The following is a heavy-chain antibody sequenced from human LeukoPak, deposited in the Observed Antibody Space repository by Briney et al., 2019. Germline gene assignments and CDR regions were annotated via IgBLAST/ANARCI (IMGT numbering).Heavy chain of an antibody. V-gene: IGHV3-23*01. CDR1: GFTFSSYA. Sequence: PGGSLRLSCAASGFTFSSYAMSWVRQAPGKGLEWVSAISGSGGSTYYADSVKGRFTISRDNSKNTLYLQMNSLRAEDTAVYYCAKDKKKFGELFLDYWGQGTLVTVSS. CDR3: AKDKKKFGELFLDY. J-gene: IGHJ4*02. CDR2: ISGSGGST. D-gene: IGHD3-10*01.